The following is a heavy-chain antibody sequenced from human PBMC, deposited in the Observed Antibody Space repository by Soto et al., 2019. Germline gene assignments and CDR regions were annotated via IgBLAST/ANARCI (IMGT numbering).Heavy chain of an antibody. Sequence: EVQLVQSGAEVKKPGESLRISCKGSGYSFSSYWISWVRQMPGKGLEWMGRIDPSDSYTNYSPSFQGHVTISADKSTGTDYLQCSSLKASDTAMYYCARYSNSARLAYLYDRRDYYCDYWRQGTLVAVSS. J-gene: IGHJ4*02. CDR1: GYSFSSYW. V-gene: IGHV5-10-1*03. CDR2: IDPSDSYT. D-gene: IGHD2-21*01. CDR3: ARYSNSARLAYLYDRRDYYCDY.